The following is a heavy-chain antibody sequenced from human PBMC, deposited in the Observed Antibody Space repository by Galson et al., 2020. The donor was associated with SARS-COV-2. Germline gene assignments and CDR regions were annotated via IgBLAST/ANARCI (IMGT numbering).Heavy chain of an antibody. J-gene: IGHJ6*02. CDR3: ARDPDISMAPHYYCDMDV. CDR2: IVPLFGTA. Sequence: SVKVSCKASGGTFNTYSISWLRQAPGQGLEWMGGIVPLFGTANYAQDFQGRVTITADESTATAYLELSSLRSEDTAVYFCARDPDISMAPHYYCDMDVWCQGTTVIVSS. V-gene: IGHV1-69*13. D-gene: IGHD5-18*01. CDR1: GGTFNTYS.